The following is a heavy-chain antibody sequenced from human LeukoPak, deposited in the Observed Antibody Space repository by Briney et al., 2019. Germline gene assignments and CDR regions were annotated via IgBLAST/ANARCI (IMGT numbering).Heavy chain of an antibody. CDR1: GGSITGYS. CDR2: IYYSGST. D-gene: IGHD3-10*01. J-gene: IGHJ4*02. V-gene: IGHV4-59*01. Sequence: PSETLSLTCSVSGGSITGYSWSWIRQPPGKGLEWIGYIYYSGSTNYNPSLKSRVTISVDTSKNQFSLKLGSVTAADTAVYYCARDLVPGPYWGQGTLVTVSS. CDR3: ARDLVPGPY.